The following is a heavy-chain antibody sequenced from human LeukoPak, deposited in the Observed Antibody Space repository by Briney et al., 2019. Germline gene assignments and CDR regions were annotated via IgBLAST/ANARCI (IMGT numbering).Heavy chain of an antibody. CDR1: GFTFSSYE. CDR2: ISSSGSTI. Sequence: TGGSLRLSCAASGFTFSSYEMNWVRQAPGKGLEWVSYISSSGSTIYYADSVKGRFTISRDNAKNSLYLQMNSLRAEDTAVYYCARDLYRSPHKTFDYWGQGTLVTVSS. D-gene: IGHD2-15*01. CDR3: ARDLYRSPHKTFDY. V-gene: IGHV3-48*03. J-gene: IGHJ4*02.